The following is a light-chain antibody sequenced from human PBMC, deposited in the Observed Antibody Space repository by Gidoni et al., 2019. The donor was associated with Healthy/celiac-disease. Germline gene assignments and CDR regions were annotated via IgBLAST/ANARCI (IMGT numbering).Light chain of an antibody. Sequence: SYVLTQPPSVSLAPGQTARITWWVNNLGSNSVHWYQQKTGQAPVLVVYDDSDRPSGIPERFSGSNSGNTATMTISRVEAGDEADYYCQVGDSSSDHHWVFGGGTKLTVL. CDR1: NLGSNS. CDR2: DDS. J-gene: IGLJ3*02. V-gene: IGLV3-21*02. CDR3: QVGDSSSDHHWV.